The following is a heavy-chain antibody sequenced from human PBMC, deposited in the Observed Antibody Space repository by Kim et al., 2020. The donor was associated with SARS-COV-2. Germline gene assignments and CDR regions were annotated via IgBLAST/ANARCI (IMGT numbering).Heavy chain of an antibody. CDR2: IWYDGSNK. D-gene: IGHD3-10*01. CDR1: GFTFSSYG. Sequence: GGSLRLSCAVSGFTFSSYGMHWVRQAPGKGLEWVAVIWYDGSNKYYADSVKGRFTISRDNSKNKLYLQMNSLRAEDTAVYYCARDSTSTAGYYYGVDVWGQGTTVTVSS. J-gene: IGHJ6*02. CDR3: ARDSTSTAGYYYGVDV. V-gene: IGHV3-33*01.